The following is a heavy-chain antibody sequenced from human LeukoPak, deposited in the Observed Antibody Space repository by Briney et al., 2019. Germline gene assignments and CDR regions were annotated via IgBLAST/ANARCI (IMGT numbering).Heavy chain of an antibody. Sequence: SETLSLTCTVSGGSISSYYWNWIRQPPGKGLEWIGEINQSGTTNYNPSLKSRITISVDTSKNQFSLRLSSVTAADTAVFYCARLKWFGELLSFAPSYYFDYWGQGILVTVSS. D-gene: IGHD3-10*01. J-gene: IGHJ4*02. V-gene: IGHV4-34*01. CDR2: INQSGTT. CDR3: ARLKWFGELLSFAPSYYFDY. CDR1: GGSISSYY.